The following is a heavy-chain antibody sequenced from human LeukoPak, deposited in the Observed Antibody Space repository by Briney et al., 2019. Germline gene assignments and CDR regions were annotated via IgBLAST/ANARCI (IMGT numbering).Heavy chain of an antibody. J-gene: IGHJ4*02. CDR2: ISGHNGKT. D-gene: IGHD1-14*01. V-gene: IGHV1-18*01. Sequence: ASVKVSCKASDYTFIKYGVIWVRQTPGQGLEWMGWISGHNGKTEYAQKFHDRVTMTTDTSSATAYMELRSLRADDTAVYYCARLANEYQPLKTADNWGQGTLVTVSS. CDR1: DYTFIKYG. CDR3: ARLANEYQPLKTADN.